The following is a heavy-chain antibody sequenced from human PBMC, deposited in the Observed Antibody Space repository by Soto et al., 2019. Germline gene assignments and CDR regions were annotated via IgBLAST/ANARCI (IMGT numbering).Heavy chain of an antibody. CDR2: ISSSSSTI. J-gene: IGHJ4*02. Sequence: GGSLRLSCAASGFTFSSYSMNWVRQAPGKGLEWVSYISSSSSTIYYADSVKGRFTISRDNAKNSLYLQMNSLRDEDAAEYCGAREGEDGGSYFDYWGQGTMVTVSS. CDR3: AREGEDGGSYFDY. CDR1: GFTFSSYS. D-gene: IGHD1-26*01. V-gene: IGHV3-48*02.